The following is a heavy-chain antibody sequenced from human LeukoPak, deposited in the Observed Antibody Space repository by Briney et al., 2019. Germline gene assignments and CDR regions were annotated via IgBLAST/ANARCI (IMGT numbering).Heavy chain of an antibody. CDR1: GFTFSSSG. Sequence: QAGGSLRLSCAASGFTFSSSGMSWVRQAPGKGLEWVGGIWYDGSDKYYEDSVKGRFTISRDNCKNTLYLQMNSLRAEDTAVYYCARGSNGFDYWGQGTLVTVSS. CDR3: ARGSNGFDY. D-gene: IGHD7-27*01. CDR2: IWYDGSDK. J-gene: IGHJ4*02. V-gene: IGHV3-33*01.